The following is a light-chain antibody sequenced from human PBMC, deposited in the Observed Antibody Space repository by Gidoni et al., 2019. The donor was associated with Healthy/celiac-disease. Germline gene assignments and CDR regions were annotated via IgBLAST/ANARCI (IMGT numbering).Light chain of an antibody. CDR2: KAS. J-gene: IGKJ3*01. Sequence: DIELIQSPSALSASVGDRVTITCRASQSISSWLAWYQQKPGKAPKLLIYKASSLESGVPSRFSGSGSGTEFTLTISSLQPDDFATYYCQQYNSSPFTFGPGTKVDIK. CDR3: QQYNSSPFT. CDR1: QSISSW. V-gene: IGKV1-5*03.